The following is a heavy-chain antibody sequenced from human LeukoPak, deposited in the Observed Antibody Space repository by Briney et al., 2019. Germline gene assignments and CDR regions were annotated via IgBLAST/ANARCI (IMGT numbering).Heavy chain of an antibody. V-gene: IGHV4-61*02. Sequence: SQTLSLTCTVSGGSISSGSYYWSWIRQPAGKGLEWIGRIYTSGSTNYNPSLKSRVTISVDTSKNQFSLKLSSVTAADTAVYYCARHSVQLGIGGWFDPWGQGTLVTVSS. D-gene: IGHD7-27*01. CDR1: GGSISSGSYY. CDR2: IYTSGST. J-gene: IGHJ5*02. CDR3: ARHSVQLGIGGWFDP.